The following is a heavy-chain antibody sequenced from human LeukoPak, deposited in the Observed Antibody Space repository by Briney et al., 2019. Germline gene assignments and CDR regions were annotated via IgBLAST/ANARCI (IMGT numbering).Heavy chain of an antibody. V-gene: IGHV5-10-1*01. J-gene: IGHJ3*02. Sequence: GESLKISCKGSGYSFTNYWISWVRQMPEKGLEWMGRIDPSDSYTNYSPSFQGHVTISADKSISTAYLQWSSLKASDTAIYYCARWGTKSPDAFDIWGQGTMVTVSS. CDR1: GYSFTNYW. CDR2: IDPSDSYT. D-gene: IGHD1-1*01. CDR3: ARWGTKSPDAFDI.